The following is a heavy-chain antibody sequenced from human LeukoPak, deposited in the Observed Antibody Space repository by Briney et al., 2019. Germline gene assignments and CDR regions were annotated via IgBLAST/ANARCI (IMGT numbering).Heavy chain of an antibody. J-gene: IGHJ4*02. CDR1: GGSISSGDYY. Sequence: PSETLSLTCTVSGGSISSGDYYWSWIRQPPGKGLEWIGYIYYSGSTYYNPSLKSRVTISVDTSKNQFSLKLSSVTAADTAVYYCARDSFYTMTRDYWGQGTLVTVSS. CDR3: ARDSFYTMTRDY. CDR2: IYYSGST. D-gene: IGHD3-22*01. V-gene: IGHV4-30-4*01.